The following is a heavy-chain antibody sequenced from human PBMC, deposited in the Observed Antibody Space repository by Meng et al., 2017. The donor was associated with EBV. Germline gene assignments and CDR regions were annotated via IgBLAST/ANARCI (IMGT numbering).Heavy chain of an antibody. CDR3: ARDILYV. CDR1: GYTVTIYA. J-gene: IGHJ4*02. CDR2: INPNTGNP. V-gene: IGHV7-4-1*02. D-gene: IGHD3-9*01. Sequence: VQLCLTGSNWKSPGASVNVSFKASGYTVTIYAMHWVRQAPVQGLEWMGWINPNTGNPTYAQGFTGRFVFSLDTSVSTSYLQISSLKAEDTAVYYCARDILYVWGQGTLVTVSS.